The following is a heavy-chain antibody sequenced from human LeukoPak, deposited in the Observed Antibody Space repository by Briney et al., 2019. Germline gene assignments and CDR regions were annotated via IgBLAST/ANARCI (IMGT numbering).Heavy chain of an antibody. CDR1: GFTFGDYA. V-gene: IGHV3-49*04. CDR2: IRSKAYGGTT. Sequence: GGSLRLSCTASGFTFGDYAMSWVRQAPGKGLEWVGFIRSKAYGGTTEYAASVKGRFTISRDDSKSIAYLQMNSLKTEDTAVYYCARRAGNSSAYDYWGQGTLVTVSS. D-gene: IGHD3-22*01. J-gene: IGHJ4*02. CDR3: ARRAGNSSAYDY.